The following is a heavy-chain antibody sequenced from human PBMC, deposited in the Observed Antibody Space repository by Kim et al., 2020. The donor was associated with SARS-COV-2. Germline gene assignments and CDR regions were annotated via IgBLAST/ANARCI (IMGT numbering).Heavy chain of an antibody. CDR1: GGSISSYY. D-gene: IGHD3-9*01. J-gene: IGHJ4*02. CDR2: IYYSGST. Sequence: SETLSLTCTVSGGSISSYYWSWIRQPPGKGLEWIGYIYYSGSTNYNPSLKSRVTISVDTSKNQFSLKLSSVTAADTAVYYCARGHTYYDILTGYYLFDYWGQGTLVIVSS. CDR3: ARGHTYYDILTGYYLFDY. V-gene: IGHV4-59*13.